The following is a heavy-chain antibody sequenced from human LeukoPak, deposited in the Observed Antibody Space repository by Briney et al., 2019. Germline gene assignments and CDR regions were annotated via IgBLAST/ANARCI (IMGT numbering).Heavy chain of an antibody. D-gene: IGHD3-3*01. CDR1: GFTFSSYE. Sequence: GGSLRLSCAASGFTFSSYEMNWVRLAPGKGLEWVSYISSSGSTIYYADSVKGRFTISRDNAKSSLYLQMNSLRAEDTAVYYCARGLNYDFWSGYDFNWFDPWGQGTLVTVSS. J-gene: IGHJ5*02. CDR3: ARGLNYDFWSGYDFNWFDP. V-gene: IGHV3-48*03. CDR2: ISSSGSTI.